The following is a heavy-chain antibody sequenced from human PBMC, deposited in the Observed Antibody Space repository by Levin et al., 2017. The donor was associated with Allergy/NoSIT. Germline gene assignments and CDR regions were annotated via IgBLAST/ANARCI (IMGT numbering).Heavy chain of an antibody. J-gene: IGHJ4*02. CDR1: GGTFSSYT. CDR2: IIPILGIA. CDR3: AIPNSSGWYWQFDY. D-gene: IGHD6-19*01. Sequence: KISCKASGGTFSSYTISWVRQAPGQGLEWMGRIIPILGIANYAQKFQGRVTITADKSTSTAYMELSSLRSEDTAVYYCAIPNSSGWYWQFDYWGQGTLVTVSS. V-gene: IGHV1-69*02.